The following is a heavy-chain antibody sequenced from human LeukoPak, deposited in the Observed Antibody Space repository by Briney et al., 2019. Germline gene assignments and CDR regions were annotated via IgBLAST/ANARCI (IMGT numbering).Heavy chain of an antibody. CDR1: GFTFSSYA. D-gene: IGHD3-10*01. Sequence: SGGSLRLSCAASGFTFSSYAMHWVRQAPGKGLEWVAVISYDGSNKYYADSVKGRFTISRDDSKNTLYLQMNSLRAEDTAVYYCARDVDGSGSADYWGQGTLVTVSS. CDR2: ISYDGSNK. V-gene: IGHV3-30-3*01. CDR3: ARDVDGSGSADY. J-gene: IGHJ4*02.